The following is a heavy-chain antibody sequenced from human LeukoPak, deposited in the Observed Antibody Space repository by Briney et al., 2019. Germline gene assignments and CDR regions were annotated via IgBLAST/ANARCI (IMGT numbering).Heavy chain of an antibody. CDR2: INPNSGGT. D-gene: IGHD3-10*01. CDR1: GYTFTGYY. CDR3: ARDLPPPDYYGSGSYSWGY. Sequence: ASVKVSCKASGYTFTGYYMHWVRQAPGQGLEWMGWINPNSGGTNYAQKFQGRVTMTRDTSISTAYMELSKLRSDDTAVYYCARDLPPPDYYGSGSYSWGYWGQGTLVTVSS. V-gene: IGHV1-2*02. J-gene: IGHJ4*02.